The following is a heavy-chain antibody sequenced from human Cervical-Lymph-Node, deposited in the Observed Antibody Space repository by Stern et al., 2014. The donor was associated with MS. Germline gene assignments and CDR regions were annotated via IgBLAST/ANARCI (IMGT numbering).Heavy chain of an antibody. J-gene: IGHJ4*02. CDR1: GGSISSGGYY. CDR2: IYYSGTT. D-gene: IGHD3-22*01. Sequence: QLQLQESGPGLVKPSQTLSLTCTVSGGSISSGGYYWSWIRQHPGKGLEGMGYIYYSGTTYYNPSLKSRITISVDTSKNQFSLKLSSVTAADTAVYYCARSRDYYDSSGYSYYFDYWGQGNLVTVSS. V-gene: IGHV4-31*03. CDR3: ARSRDYYDSSGYSYYFDY.